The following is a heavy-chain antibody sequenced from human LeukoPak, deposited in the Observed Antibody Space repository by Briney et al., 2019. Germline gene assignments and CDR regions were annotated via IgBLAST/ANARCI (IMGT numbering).Heavy chain of an antibody. J-gene: IGHJ5*02. V-gene: IGHV4-4*02. D-gene: IGHD3-10*01. CDR1: GGSISSSNW. CDR3: ARRGFDGRLNWLDP. Sequence: PSGTLSLTCAVSGGSISSSNWWSWVRQPPGKGLEWIGEIYHSGNTNYNPSLKSRVAISVDKPKNQFSLKLSSVTAADTAVYYCARRGFDGRLNWLDPWGQGTLVTVSS. CDR2: IYHSGNT.